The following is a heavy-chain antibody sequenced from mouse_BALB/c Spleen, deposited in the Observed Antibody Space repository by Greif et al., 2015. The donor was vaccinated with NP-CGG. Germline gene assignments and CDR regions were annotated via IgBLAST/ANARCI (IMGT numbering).Heavy chain of an antibody. J-gene: IGHJ1*01. CDR3: ARDPGGYYLYWYFDV. D-gene: IGHD2-3*01. Sequence: EVQLVESGGGLVQPGGSRKLSCAASGFTFSSFGMHWVRQAPEKGLEWVAYISSGSSTIYYADTVKGRFTISRDNPKNTLFLQMTSLRSEDTAMYYCARDPGGYYLYWYFDVWGAGTTVTVSS. V-gene: IGHV5-17*02. CDR1: GFTFSSFG. CDR2: ISSGSSTI.